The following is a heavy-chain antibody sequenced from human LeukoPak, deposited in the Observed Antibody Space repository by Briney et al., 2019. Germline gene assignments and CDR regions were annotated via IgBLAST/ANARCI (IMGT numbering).Heavy chain of an antibody. CDR3: GKWRTAKTGFDY. Sequence: SETLSLTCTVSGGSISNNNYYWAWIRQPPGKGLECIGSIYYSGSPYYNPSLKSRVTISVDTSKNQFSLRLSSVTAADTAVYYWGKWRTAKTGFDYWGQGTLVTVSS. J-gene: IGHJ4*02. V-gene: IGHV4-39*01. CDR1: GGSISNNNYY. CDR2: IYYSGSP. D-gene: IGHD1-1*01.